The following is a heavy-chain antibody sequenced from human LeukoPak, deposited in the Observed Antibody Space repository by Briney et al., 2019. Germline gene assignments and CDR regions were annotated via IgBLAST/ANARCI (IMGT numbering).Heavy chain of an antibody. D-gene: IGHD3-22*01. CDR3: ARDHVSPYYYDSSGYCWFDP. Sequence: RASVKVSCKASGYTFTGYYMHWVRQAPGQGLEWMGWINPNSGGTNYAQKFQGRVTMTRDTSISTAYMELSRLRSDDTAVYYCARDHVSPYYYDSSGYCWFDPWGQGALVTVSS. CDR2: INPNSGGT. J-gene: IGHJ5*02. V-gene: IGHV1-2*02. CDR1: GYTFTGYY.